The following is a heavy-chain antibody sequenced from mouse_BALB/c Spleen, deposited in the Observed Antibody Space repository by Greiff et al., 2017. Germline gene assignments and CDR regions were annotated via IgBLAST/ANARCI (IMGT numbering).Heavy chain of an antibody. D-gene: IGHD2-10*01. Sequence: VQLQQSGPGLVQPSQSLSITCTVSGFSLTSYGVHWVRQSPGKGLEWLGVIWSGGSTDYNAAFISRLSISKDNSKSQVFFKMNSQQADDTAIYYCASSPYYGNLAWFAYWGQGTLVTVSA. J-gene: IGHJ3*01. V-gene: IGHV2-4-1*01. CDR2: IWSGGST. CDR3: ASSPYYGNLAWFAY. CDR1: GFSLTSYG.